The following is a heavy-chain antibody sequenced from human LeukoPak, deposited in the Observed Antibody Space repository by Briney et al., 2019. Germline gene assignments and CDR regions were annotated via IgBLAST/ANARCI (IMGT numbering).Heavy chain of an antibody. CDR3: ARDLEYSGSPYEY. Sequence: PGGSLRLSCAASGFTFSSYWMSWVRQAPGKGLEWVANIKQDGSEKYYVDSVKGRFTISRDNAKNSLYLQMNSLRAEDMAVYYCARDLEYSGSPYEYWGQGTLVTVSS. CDR1: GFTFSSYW. CDR2: IKQDGSEK. V-gene: IGHV3-7*03. J-gene: IGHJ4*02. D-gene: IGHD1-26*01.